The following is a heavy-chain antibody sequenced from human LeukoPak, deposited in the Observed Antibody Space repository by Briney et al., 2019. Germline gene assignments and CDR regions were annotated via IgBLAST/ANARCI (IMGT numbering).Heavy chain of an antibody. CDR3: ASSNRAAVAGSYDY. J-gene: IGHJ4*02. Sequence: GGSLRLSCAASGFTFDDYGMSWVRQAPGKGLEWVSGINWNGGSTGYADSVKGRFTISRDNAKNSLYLQMNSLRAEDTALYYCASSNRAAVAGSYDYWAREPWSPSPQ. D-gene: IGHD6-19*01. CDR1: GFTFDDYG. CDR2: INWNGGST. V-gene: IGHV3-20*04.